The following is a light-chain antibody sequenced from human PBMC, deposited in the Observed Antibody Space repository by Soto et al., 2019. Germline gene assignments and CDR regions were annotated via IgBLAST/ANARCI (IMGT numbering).Light chain of an antibody. J-gene: IGKJ2*01. CDR2: LGS. CDR1: QSLLHSNGYNY. CDR3: MQALQTPRT. Sequence: DIVMTQSPLSLPVTPGEPASISCRSSQSLLHSNGYNYLDWYLQKPGQSPQLLIYLGSNRASGVPDRFSGSGSGTDFTLKXSRVEXEDVGVYYCMQALQTPRTFGQGTKLEIK. V-gene: IGKV2-28*01.